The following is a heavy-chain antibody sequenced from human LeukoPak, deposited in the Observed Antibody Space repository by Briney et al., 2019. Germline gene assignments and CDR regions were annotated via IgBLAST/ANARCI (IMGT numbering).Heavy chain of an antibody. J-gene: IGHJ5*02. CDR3: ARLFWVAAAGTWFDP. D-gene: IGHD6-13*01. CDR1: GGSISSYY. Sequence: PSETLSLTCTVSGGSISSYYWSWIRQPPGKGLEWIGYIYYSGSTNYNPSLKSRVTISVDTSKNQFSLKLSSVTAADTAVYYCARLFWVAAAGTWFDPWGQGTLVTVSS. CDR2: IYYSGST. V-gene: IGHV4-59*01.